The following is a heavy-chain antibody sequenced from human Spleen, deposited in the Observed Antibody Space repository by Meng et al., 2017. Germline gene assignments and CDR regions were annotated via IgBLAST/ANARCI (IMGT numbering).Heavy chain of an antibody. Sequence: GSLRLSCSVSGDSISSRTYHWGWIRQPPGKGLEWVGTVHYTGSTYYNPSLKSRVTISVDTSKKQFSLKLRSVTAADSAVYYCARGPTTMAHDFDYWGQGTLVTVSS. CDR3: ARGPTTMAHDFDY. V-gene: IGHV4-39*07. D-gene: IGHD4-11*01. CDR1: GDSISSRTYH. CDR2: VHYTGST. J-gene: IGHJ4*02.